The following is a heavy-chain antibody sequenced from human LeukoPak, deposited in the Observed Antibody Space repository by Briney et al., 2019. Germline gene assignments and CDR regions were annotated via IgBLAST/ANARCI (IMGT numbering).Heavy chain of an antibody. CDR3: ARRTYYYGSGSYSNPLFDY. CDR1: GYSFTSYW. D-gene: IGHD3-10*01. J-gene: IGHJ4*02. Sequence: GESLKISCKGSGYSFTSYWIGWVRQMPGKGLGWMGIIYPGDSDTRYSPSFQGQVTISADKSISTAYLQWSSLRASGTAMYYCARRTYYYGSGSYSNPLFDYWGQGTLVTVSS. V-gene: IGHV5-51*01. CDR2: IYPGDSDT.